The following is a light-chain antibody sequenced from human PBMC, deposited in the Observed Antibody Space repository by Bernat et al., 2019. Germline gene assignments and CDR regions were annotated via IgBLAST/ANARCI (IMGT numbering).Light chain of an antibody. CDR3: LLYMGSSIWV. CDR1: SGSVSTSNY. J-gene: IGLJ3*02. V-gene: IGLV8-61*01. CDR2: NTN. Sequence: QTVVTQEPSFSVSPGGTVTLTCGLSSGSVSTSNYPSWYQQTPGQAPRTLICNTNTRSSGVPDRFSGSILGNKAALTITGAQADDESDYYCLLYMGSSIWVFGGETKLTVL.